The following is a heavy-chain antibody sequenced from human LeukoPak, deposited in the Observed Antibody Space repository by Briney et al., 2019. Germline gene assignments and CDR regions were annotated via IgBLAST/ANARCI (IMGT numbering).Heavy chain of an antibody. Sequence: GDSLKISCKGFGHKFSTSWIVWVRQMPATSLEWIGIIYPGDSDTKYNPSFQGQVTISADKSISTAYLQWSSLQASDTAMYFCATSYGTGAHSFDSWGQGTLVTVSS. V-gene: IGHV5-51*01. D-gene: IGHD2-8*02. CDR1: GHKFSTSW. J-gene: IGHJ4*02. CDR2: IYPGDSDT. CDR3: ATSYGTGAHSFDS.